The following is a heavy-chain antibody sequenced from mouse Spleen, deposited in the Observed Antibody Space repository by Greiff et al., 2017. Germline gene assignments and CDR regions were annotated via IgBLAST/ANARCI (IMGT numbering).Heavy chain of an antibody. Sequence: VHVKQSGAELVRPGASVKLSCTASGFNIKDYYMHWVKQRPEQGLEWIGRIDPEDGDTEYAPKFQGKATMTADTSSNTAYLQLSSLTSEDTAVYYCTLQWDDLSWFAYWGQGTLVTVSA. D-gene: IGHD2-4*01. CDR3: TLQWDDLSWFAY. CDR2: IDPEDGDT. CDR1: GFNIKDYY. J-gene: IGHJ3*01. V-gene: IGHV14-1*01.